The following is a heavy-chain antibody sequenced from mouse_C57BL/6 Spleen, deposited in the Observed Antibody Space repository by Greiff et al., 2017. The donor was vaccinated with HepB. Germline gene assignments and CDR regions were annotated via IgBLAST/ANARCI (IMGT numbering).Heavy chain of an antibody. D-gene: IGHD2-3*01. V-gene: IGHV1-69*01. J-gene: IGHJ2*01. CDR1: GYTFTSYW. CDR3: ATYDGYSFFDY. CDR2: IDPSDSYT. Sequence: VQLQQPGAELVMPGASVKLSCKASGYTFTSYWMHWVKQRPGQGLEWIGEIDPSDSYTNYNQKFKGKSTLTVDKSSSTAYMQLSSLTSEDSAVYYCATYDGYSFFDYWGQGTTLTVSS.